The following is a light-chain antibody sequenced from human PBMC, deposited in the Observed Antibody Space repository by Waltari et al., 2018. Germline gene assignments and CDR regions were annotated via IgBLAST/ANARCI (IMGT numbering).Light chain of an antibody. Sequence: QSALTQPASMSGSPGQSITISCTGTSSDVDGFNFVSWYQKYPGKAPKLIIYDVANRPSGVSPRFSGSRSGNTASLTISGRQAEDEADYYCSSYTSVNTRFGGGTKLTVL. J-gene: IGLJ2*01. CDR3: SSYTSVNTR. CDR1: SSDVDGFNF. V-gene: IGLV2-14*03. CDR2: DVA.